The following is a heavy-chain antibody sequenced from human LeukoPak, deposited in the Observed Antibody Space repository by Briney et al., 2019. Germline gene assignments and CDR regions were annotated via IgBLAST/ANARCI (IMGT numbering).Heavy chain of an antibody. J-gene: IGHJ4*02. CDR1: GYTFTSYD. CDR3: ARGRGSGSYWVLARRYCFDY. Sequence: ASVKVSCKASGYTFTSYDINWVRQATGQGLEWMGWMNPNSGNTGYAQKFQGRVTMTRNTSISTAYMELSSLRSEDTAVYYCARGRGSGSYWVLARRYCFDYWGQGTLVTVSS. CDR2: MNPNSGNT. V-gene: IGHV1-8*01. D-gene: IGHD1-26*01.